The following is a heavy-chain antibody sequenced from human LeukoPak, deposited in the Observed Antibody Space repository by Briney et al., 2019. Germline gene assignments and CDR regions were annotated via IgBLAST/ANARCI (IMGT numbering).Heavy chain of an antibody. CDR3: ARRVSKYSSGWYRDWYFDL. J-gene: IGHJ2*01. D-gene: IGHD6-19*01. CDR2: INHSGST. Sequence: PSETLSLTCAVYGGSFSGYYWSWIRQPPGKGLEWIGEINHSGSTNYNPSLKSRVTISVDTSKNQFSLKLSSVTAADTAVYYCARRVSKYSSGWYRDWYFDLWGRGTLVTVSS. CDR1: GGSFSGYY. V-gene: IGHV4-34*01.